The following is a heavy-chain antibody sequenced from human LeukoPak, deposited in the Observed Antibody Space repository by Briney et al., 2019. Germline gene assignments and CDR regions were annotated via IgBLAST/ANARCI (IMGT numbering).Heavy chain of an antibody. V-gene: IGHV4-39*07. Sequence: SETLSLTCTVSGGSISSSSYYWGWIRQPPGKGLEWIGSIYYSGSTYYNPSLKSRVTISVDTSRNQFSLKLSSVTAADTAVYYCARGSSGWYRRYYYYMDVWGKGTTVTVSS. CDR2: IYYSGST. D-gene: IGHD6-19*01. CDR3: ARGSSGWYRRYYYYMDV. J-gene: IGHJ6*03. CDR1: GGSISSSSYY.